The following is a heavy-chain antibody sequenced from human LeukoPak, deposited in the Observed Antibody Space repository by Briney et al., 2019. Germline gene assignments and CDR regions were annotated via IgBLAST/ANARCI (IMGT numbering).Heavy chain of an antibody. CDR1: GFTFSNFW. CDR3: ARARGVGDY. CDR2: IRYDGSNK. Sequence: GGSLRLSCTASGFTFSNFWMAWVRQAPGKGLEWVSFIRYDGSNKYYADSVKGRFTISRDNSKNTLYLQMNSLRAEDTAVYYCARARGVGDYWGQGTLVTVSS. V-gene: IGHV3-30*02. D-gene: IGHD1-26*01. J-gene: IGHJ4*02.